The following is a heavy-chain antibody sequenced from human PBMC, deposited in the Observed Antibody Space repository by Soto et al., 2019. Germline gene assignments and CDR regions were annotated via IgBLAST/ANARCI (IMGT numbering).Heavy chain of an antibody. CDR2: IIPVFGII. J-gene: IGHJ6*02. CDR3: AGGRIVVAGSSAYYSMDV. CDR1: GGNPSNSA. V-gene: IGHV1-69*01. Sequence: QVHLLQQSGAEVKKPGSSVKVACKASGGNPSNSAISWVRQAPGQGLEWMGGIIPVFGIISHAQNFQGRVTITADESTSTAYMELSSLRSEDTAVYFCAGGRIVVAGSSAYYSMDVWGQGTTVTVSS. D-gene: IGHD6-19*01.